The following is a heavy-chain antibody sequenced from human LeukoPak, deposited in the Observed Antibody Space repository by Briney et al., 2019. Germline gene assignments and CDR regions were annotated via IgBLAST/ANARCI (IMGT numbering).Heavy chain of an antibody. CDR1: GFTFSSYG. CDR2: ISYDGSNK. D-gene: IGHD5-24*01. J-gene: IGHJ3*02. V-gene: IGHV3-30*03. Sequence: PGRSLRLSFEASGFTFSSYGMHWVRQAPGKGLEWVAVISYDGSNKYYADSVKGRFTISRDNSKNTLYLQMNSLRAEDTAVYYCARFRRPREAFDIWGQGTMVTVSS. CDR3: ARFRRPREAFDI.